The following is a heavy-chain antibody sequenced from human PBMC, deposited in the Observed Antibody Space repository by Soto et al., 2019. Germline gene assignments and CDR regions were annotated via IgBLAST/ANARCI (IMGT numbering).Heavy chain of an antibody. CDR2: ISSSSSYI. D-gene: IGHD5-18*01. Sequence: GGSLRLSCAASGFTFSSYSMNWVRQAPGKGLEWVSSISSSSSYIYYADSVKGRFTISRDNAKNSLYLQMNSLRAEDTAVYYCASPGYSYGAADYWGQGTLVTVSS. CDR3: ASPGYSYGAADY. CDR1: GFTFSSYS. J-gene: IGHJ4*02. V-gene: IGHV3-21*01.